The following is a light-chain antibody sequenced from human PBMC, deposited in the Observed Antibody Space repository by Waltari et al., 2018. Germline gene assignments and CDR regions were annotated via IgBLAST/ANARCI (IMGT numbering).Light chain of an antibody. V-gene: IGKV3-20*01. J-gene: IGKJ2*02. CDR1: QRVSSSY. Sequence: IALTQTLGTLSFSPGDRAPLPCRASQRVSSSYLAGYEQKPGRAPRLLIYGASSRAPGSPDGFSGSGSGTDFALAISRLEPEDFAVYYCQRDGSTPTARCTFGQGTTLEIK. CDR2: GAS. CDR3: QRDGSTPTARCT.